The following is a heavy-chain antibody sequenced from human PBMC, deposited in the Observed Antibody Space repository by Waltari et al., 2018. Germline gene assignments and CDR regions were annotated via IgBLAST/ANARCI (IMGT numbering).Heavy chain of an antibody. J-gene: IGHJ4*02. V-gene: IGHV4-34*01. Sequence: QVQLQQWGAGLLKPSETLSLTCAVYGGSFSGYYWSWIRQPPGKGLEWIGEINHSGSTNYNPSLKSRVTISVDTSKNQFSLKLSSVTAADTAVYYCATYYGSGSYSVGGTFDYWGQGTLVTVSS. CDR1: GGSFSGYY. CDR2: INHSGST. D-gene: IGHD3-10*01. CDR3: ATYYGSGSYSVGGTFDY.